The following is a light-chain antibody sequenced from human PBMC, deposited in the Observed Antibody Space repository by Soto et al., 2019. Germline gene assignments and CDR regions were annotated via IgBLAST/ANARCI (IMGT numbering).Light chain of an antibody. CDR3: QSYDSSLSGSKVV. Sequence: QPVLTQPPSVSGAPGQRVTISYTGSSSNIGAGYDVHWYQQLPGTAPKLLIYGNSNRPSGVPDRFSGSKSGTSASLAITGLQAEDEADYYCQSYDSSLSGSKVVFGGGTKLTVL. V-gene: IGLV1-40*01. CDR2: GNS. CDR1: SSNIGAGYD. J-gene: IGLJ2*01.